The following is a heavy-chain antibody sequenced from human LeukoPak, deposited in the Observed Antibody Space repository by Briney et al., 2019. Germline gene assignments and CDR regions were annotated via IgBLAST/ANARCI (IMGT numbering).Heavy chain of an antibody. CDR2: INHSGST. J-gene: IGHJ4*02. CDR1: GGSFSGYY. CDR3: ARIRHGDYDY. Sequence: SETLSLTCAVYGGSFSGYYWSWIRQPPGKGLEWIGEINHSGSTNYNPSLKSRVTISVDTSKNQFSLKLSSVTAADTAVYYCARIRHGDYDYWGQGTLVTVSS. V-gene: IGHV4-34*01. D-gene: IGHD4-17*01.